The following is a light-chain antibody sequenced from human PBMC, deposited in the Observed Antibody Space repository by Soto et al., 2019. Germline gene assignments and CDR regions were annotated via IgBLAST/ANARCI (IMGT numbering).Light chain of an antibody. V-gene: IGKV3-11*01. CDR1: QSVSSY. CDR3: LQRSNWLT. CDR2: VAS. Sequence: LLTQSPATLSLSPGDSATLSCRASQSVSSYLAWYQQKPGQPPRLLIYVASNRATGTQARFSGSGSGTEFTLTIRSLEPEDSAVYYCLQRSNWLTFGGGTKVDIK. J-gene: IGKJ4*01.